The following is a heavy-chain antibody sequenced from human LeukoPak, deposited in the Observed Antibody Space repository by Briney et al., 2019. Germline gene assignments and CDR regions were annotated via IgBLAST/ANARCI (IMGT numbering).Heavy chain of an antibody. J-gene: IGHJ4*02. Sequence: GASVKVSCKASGGTFSSYAISWVRQAPGQGLEWMGTTIPIVGIANYAQKFQGRVTITADKFTSTAYMELSSLRSEDTAVYYCARDGEVATICFDYWGQGTLVTVSS. CDR1: GGTFSSYA. V-gene: IGHV1-69*04. D-gene: IGHD5-12*01. CDR3: ARDGEVATICFDY. CDR2: TIPIVGIA.